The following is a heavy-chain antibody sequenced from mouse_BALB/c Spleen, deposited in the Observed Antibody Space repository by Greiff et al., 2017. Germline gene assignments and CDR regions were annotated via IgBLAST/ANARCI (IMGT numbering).Heavy chain of an antibody. Sequence: VQLQQSGPELVKPGASVKISCKASGYSFTGYFMNWVKQSHGKSLEWIGRINPYNGGTGYNQKFKSKATLTVDNSSSTAYMELRSLTSEDSAVYYCARRHRYDEVRGYYFDYWGQGTTLTVSS. J-gene: IGHJ2*01. CDR3: ARRHRYDEVRGYYFDY. CDR2: INPYNGGT. V-gene: IGHV1-20*01. D-gene: IGHD2-14*01. CDR1: GYSFTGYF.